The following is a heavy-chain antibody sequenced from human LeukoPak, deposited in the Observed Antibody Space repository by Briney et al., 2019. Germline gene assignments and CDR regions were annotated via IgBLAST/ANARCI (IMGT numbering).Heavy chain of an antibody. J-gene: IGHJ4*02. V-gene: IGHV1-18*01. CDR2: ITGNNGNT. Sequence: ASVKVSCKTSGYTFSGYGISWVRQAPGQGLEWMGWITGNNGNTNYAPSLQGRITMTTETSTNTAYMELTSLKSDDTAVYYCARDQRNSGSYRFEYWGQGTLVTVSS. CDR3: ARDQRNSGSYRFEY. D-gene: IGHD1-26*01. CDR1: GYTFSGYG.